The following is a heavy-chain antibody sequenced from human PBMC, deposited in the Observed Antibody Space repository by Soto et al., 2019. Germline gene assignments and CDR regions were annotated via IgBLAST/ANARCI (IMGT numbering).Heavy chain of an antibody. CDR1: GFIFSDYS. CDR3: ARDSSGRQYYGMDV. D-gene: IGHD3-22*01. Sequence: GGSLRLSXTPSGFIFSDYSMNWVRQAPGKGLEWISYITTTSSTMYYADSVKGRFTISRDNAKNSLYLQMNSLRDEDTAVYYCARDSSGRQYYGMDVWGQGTTVTVSS. CDR2: ITTTSSTM. J-gene: IGHJ6*02. V-gene: IGHV3-48*02.